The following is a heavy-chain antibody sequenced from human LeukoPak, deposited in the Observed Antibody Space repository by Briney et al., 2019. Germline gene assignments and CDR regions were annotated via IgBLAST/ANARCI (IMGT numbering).Heavy chain of an antibody. V-gene: IGHV4-59*07. D-gene: IGHD4-17*01. Sequence: PSDTLSLICTVSGRPISSYYWIWIRQPPGKALEYIGYIYYSGSTNYNPSLKRRVTISVDTSKNQFSLKLSSVTAADTAVYFCASGDYVIDYWGQGTLVTVSS. CDR1: GRPISSYY. J-gene: IGHJ4*02. CDR2: IYYSGST. CDR3: ASGDYVIDY.